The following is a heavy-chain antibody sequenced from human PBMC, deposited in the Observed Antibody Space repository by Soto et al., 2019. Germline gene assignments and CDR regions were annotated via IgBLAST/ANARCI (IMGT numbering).Heavy chain of an antibody. V-gene: IGHV3-23*01. D-gene: IGHD1-7*01. CDR2: ITASGTT. Sequence: EVKLLESGGGLVQPGGSLRLSCAASGFTFTSYAMSWVRQAPGKGLEYVSHITASGTTYYADSVKGRFTISRDSSRNTLYLQMNSLRAEDTALYYCAKCLQVNWNYDAFHIWGQGTMVTVSS. CDR1: GFTFTSYA. CDR3: AKCLQVNWNYDAFHI. J-gene: IGHJ3*02.